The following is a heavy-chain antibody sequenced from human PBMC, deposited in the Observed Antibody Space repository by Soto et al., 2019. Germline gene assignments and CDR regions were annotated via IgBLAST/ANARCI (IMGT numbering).Heavy chain of an antibody. J-gene: IGHJ4*02. Sequence: VASGGGLVQPGGSLRLSCAASGFTFSSYWMHWVRQGPGKGLVWVSRVNSDESTISYADSVKGRFTISRDNAKNTLYLQMSSLRVEDTALYYCVCFECGRTAVVTAMEANGYWGQGTLVTVSS. V-gene: IGHV3-74*01. CDR2: VNSDESTI. CDR3: VCFECGRTAVVTAMEANGY. CDR1: GFTFSSYW. D-gene: IGHD2-21*02.